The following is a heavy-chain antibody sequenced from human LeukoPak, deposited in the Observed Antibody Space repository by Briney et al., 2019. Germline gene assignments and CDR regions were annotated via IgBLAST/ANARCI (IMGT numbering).Heavy chain of an antibody. Sequence: GGSLRLSCAASGFWFSNYGINWVRQATGKGLEWVPVISGNRDDSFYADSVKGRFRFTRDNSKNTVYLQMNSLRADDTAVYYCAKRDWPYYFDYWGQGTLVAVSS. D-gene: IGHD3/OR15-3a*01. V-gene: IGHV3-23*01. CDR1: GFWFSNYG. CDR3: AKRDWPYYFDY. J-gene: IGHJ4*02. CDR2: ISGNRDDS.